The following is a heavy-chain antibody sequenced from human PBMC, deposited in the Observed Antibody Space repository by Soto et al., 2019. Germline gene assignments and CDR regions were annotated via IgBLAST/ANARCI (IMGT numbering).Heavy chain of an antibody. Sequence: GGSLRLSCAASGFTFSSYAMHWVRQAPGKGLEWVAVIWYDGSNKYYADSVKGRFTISRDNSKNTLYLQMNSLRAEDTAVYYCARAQSSGSYYSDYWGQGTLVTVSS. J-gene: IGHJ4*02. D-gene: IGHD1-26*01. V-gene: IGHV3-33*01. CDR3: ARAQSSGSYYSDY. CDR1: GFTFSSYA. CDR2: IWYDGSNK.